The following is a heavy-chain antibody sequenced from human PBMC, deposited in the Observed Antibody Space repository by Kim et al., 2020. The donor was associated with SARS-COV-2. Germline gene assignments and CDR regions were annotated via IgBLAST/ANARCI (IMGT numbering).Heavy chain of an antibody. D-gene: IGHD2-2*01. CDR1: GGSFSGYY. V-gene: IGHV4-34*01. J-gene: IGHJ5*02. CDR2: INHSGST. CDR3: ARGGPEKDIVVVPAAMHWFDP. Sequence: SETLSLTCAVYGGSFSGYYWSWIRQPPRKGLEWIGEINHSGSTNYNASLMSRVTISVDTSKNQFSLKLSSVTAADTAVYYCARGGPEKDIVVVPAAMHWFDPWGQGTLVTVSS.